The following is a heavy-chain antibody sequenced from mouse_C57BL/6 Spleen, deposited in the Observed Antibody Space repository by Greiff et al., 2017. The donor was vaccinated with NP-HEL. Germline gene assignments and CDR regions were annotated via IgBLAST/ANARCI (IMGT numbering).Heavy chain of an antibody. V-gene: IGHV5-17*01. J-gene: IGHJ4*01. CDR2: ISSGSSTI. D-gene: IGHD2-3*01. Sequence: EVRLVESGGGLVKPGGSLKLSCAASGFTFSDYGMHWVRQAPEKGLEWVAYISSGSSTIYYADTVTGRFTISRDNAKNTLFLQMTSLRSEDTAMYYCARGEIYDGYYGYAMDYGGQGTSVTVSS. CDR3: ARGEIYDGYYGYAMDY. CDR1: GFTFSDYG.